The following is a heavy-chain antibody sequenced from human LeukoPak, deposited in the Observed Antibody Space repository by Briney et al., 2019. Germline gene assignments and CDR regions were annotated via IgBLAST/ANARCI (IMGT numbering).Heavy chain of an antibody. D-gene: IGHD4-23*01. CDR1: GYTFTSYY. CDR2: INPSGGST. CDR3: ARDKPHHGGNPYFDY. V-gene: IGHV1-46*01. Sequence: ASVKVSCKASGYTFTSYYMHWVRQAPGQGLEWMGIINPSGGSTSNAQKFQGRVTMSRDTSTSTVYMELSSLRSEDTAVYYCARDKPHHGGNPYFDYWGQGTLVTVSS. J-gene: IGHJ4*02.